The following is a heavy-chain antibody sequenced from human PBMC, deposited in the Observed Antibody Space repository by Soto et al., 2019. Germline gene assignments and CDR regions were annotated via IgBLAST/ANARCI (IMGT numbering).Heavy chain of an antibody. J-gene: IGHJ5*02. CDR2: INHSGST. V-gene: IGHV4-34*01. CDR1: GGSLSGYY. Sequence: SETLSLTCVVYGGSLSGYYWGWIRQPPGKGLEWIGQINHSGSTNYNPSLKSRVTISEDTSKNQFSLKLSSVTAADTAVYYCARMNYDSSGYSIFDPWGQGTLVTVSS. D-gene: IGHD3-22*01. CDR3: ARMNYDSSGYSIFDP.